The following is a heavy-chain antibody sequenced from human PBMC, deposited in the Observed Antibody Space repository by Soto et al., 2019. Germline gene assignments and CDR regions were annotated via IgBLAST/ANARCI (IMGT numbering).Heavy chain of an antibody. J-gene: IGHJ4*02. V-gene: IGHV1-69*02. CDR2: TIPILRMS. Sequence: QVHLVQSGAELRKPGSSVRVSCKASGDTFNSYTINWVRQAPGLGLEWMGRTIPILRMSKYAVKFQGRLTITADKSTITAYMVLSSLRSEDTSIYYCATSYGSGSQAFDYWGQGALVTVSS. CDR3: ATSYGSGSQAFDY. CDR1: GDTFNSYT. D-gene: IGHD3-10*01.